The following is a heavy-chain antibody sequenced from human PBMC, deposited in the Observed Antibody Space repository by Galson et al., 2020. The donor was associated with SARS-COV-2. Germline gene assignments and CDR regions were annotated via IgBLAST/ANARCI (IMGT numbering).Heavy chain of an antibody. CDR2: ISAYNGNT. Sequence: ASVKVSCKTSGYRFTSYGISWVRQAPGQGLEWMGWISAYNGNTNYAQKFQGRVTLTTETSTSTAYMDLRSLRSDDTAVYYCARFGDDYGSGSFSYWGQGTLVTVSS. D-gene: IGHD3-10*01. V-gene: IGHV1-18*01. CDR1: GYRFTSYG. J-gene: IGHJ4*02. CDR3: ARFGDDYGSGSFSY.